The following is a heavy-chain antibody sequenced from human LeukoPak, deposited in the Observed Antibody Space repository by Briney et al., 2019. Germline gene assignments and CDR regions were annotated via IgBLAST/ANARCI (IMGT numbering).Heavy chain of an antibody. Sequence: SVKVSCKASGGTFSSYAISWVRQAPGQGLEWMGGIIPIFGTANYAQKFQGRVTMTRNTSISTAYMELSSLRSEDTAVYYCARGIDWRSGYLMLDDAFDIWGQGTMVTVSS. V-gene: IGHV1-69*05. CDR3: ARGIDWRSGYLMLDDAFDI. D-gene: IGHD3-3*01. J-gene: IGHJ3*02. CDR2: IIPIFGTA. CDR1: GGTFSSYA.